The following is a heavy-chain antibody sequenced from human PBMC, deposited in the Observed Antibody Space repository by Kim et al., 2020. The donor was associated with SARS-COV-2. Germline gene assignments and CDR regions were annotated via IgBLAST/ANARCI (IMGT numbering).Heavy chain of an antibody. Sequence: GGSLRLSCTTSGFTFNGHAMSWVRQAPGKGLEWVSSIDGSDGTTYYVDSVKGRFSISRDDSKNTLYLQMSALRADDTAAYYCLKGGWGWIWDYWGQGTL. CDR2: IDGSDGTT. CDR3: LKGGWGWIWDY. D-gene: IGHD2-21*01. J-gene: IGHJ4*02. V-gene: IGHV3-23*01. CDR1: GFTFNGHA.